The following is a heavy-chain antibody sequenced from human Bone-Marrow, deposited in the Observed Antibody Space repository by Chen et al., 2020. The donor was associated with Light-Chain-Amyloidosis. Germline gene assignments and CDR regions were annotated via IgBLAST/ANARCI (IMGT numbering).Heavy chain of an antibody. J-gene: IGHJ3*02. V-gene: IGHV3-9*01. CDR3: AKSSYRSSFFLDAFDI. Sequence: LVESGGGLVQAGRSLRRSCAATGFTLDDYARHWVRQVPGKGVGWVSGISRNSGSIGYADSVKGRFTISRDNAKNSLYLQMNSLRAEDTALYYCAKSSYRSSFFLDAFDIWGQGTMVTVSS. CDR2: ISRNSGSI. CDR1: GFTLDDYA. D-gene: IGHD6-13*01.